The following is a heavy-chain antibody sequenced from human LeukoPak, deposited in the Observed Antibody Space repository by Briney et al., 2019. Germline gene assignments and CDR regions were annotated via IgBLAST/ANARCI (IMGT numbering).Heavy chain of an antibody. J-gene: IGHJ4*02. CDR1: GFTFSSYS. V-gene: IGHV3-21*01. D-gene: IGHD1-14*01. Sequence: KSGGSLRLSCAASGFTFSSYSMNWVRQAPGKGLEWVSSISSSSSYIYYADSVKGRFTISRDNAKNSLYLQMNSLRAEDAAVYYCARGDPGEEYYFDYWGQGTLVTVSS. CDR2: ISSSSSYI. CDR3: ARGDPGEEYYFDY.